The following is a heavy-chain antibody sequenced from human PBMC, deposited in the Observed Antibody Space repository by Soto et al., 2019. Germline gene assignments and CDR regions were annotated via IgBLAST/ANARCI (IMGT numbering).Heavy chain of an antibody. Sequence: GGSLRLSCAASGFTFSSYAMHWVRQAPGKGLEWVAVISYDGSNKYYADSVKGRFTISRDNSKNTLYLQMNSLRAEDTAVYYCARVYPFGTHTRGYYYGMDVWGQGTTVTVSS. CDR3: ARVYPFGTHTRGYYYGMDV. CDR2: ISYDGSNK. J-gene: IGHJ6*02. CDR1: GFTFSSYA. V-gene: IGHV3-30-3*01. D-gene: IGHD3-16*01.